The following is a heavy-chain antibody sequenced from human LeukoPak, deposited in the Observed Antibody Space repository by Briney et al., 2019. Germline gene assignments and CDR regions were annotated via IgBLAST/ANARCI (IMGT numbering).Heavy chain of an antibody. D-gene: IGHD3-3*01. CDR1: GFTFSNYA. Sequence: GGSLRLSCAASGFTFSNYAMSWVRQAPGKGLEWFSAITDSGGDTYYADSVKGRFTISRDNSKNTLFLQMNTLRAEDTAIYYCAKDRHGVTSGGQGTLVTVSS. J-gene: IGHJ4*02. CDR3: AKDRHGVTS. V-gene: IGHV3-23*01. CDR2: ITDSGGDT.